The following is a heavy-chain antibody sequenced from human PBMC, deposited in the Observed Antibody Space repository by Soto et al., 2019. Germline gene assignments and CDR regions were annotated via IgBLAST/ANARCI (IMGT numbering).Heavy chain of an antibody. J-gene: IGHJ4*02. Sequence: QVQLVESGGGVVQPGRSLRLSCAASGFTFSSYGMHWVRQAPGKGLEWVAVISYDGSNKYYADSEKGRFTISRDNSKNTLYLQMNSLRAEDTAVYYCAKAGPPIVVVQHLFDYWGQGTLVTVSS. D-gene: IGHD3-22*01. V-gene: IGHV3-30*18. CDR2: ISYDGSNK. CDR1: GFTFSSYG. CDR3: AKAGPPIVVVQHLFDY.